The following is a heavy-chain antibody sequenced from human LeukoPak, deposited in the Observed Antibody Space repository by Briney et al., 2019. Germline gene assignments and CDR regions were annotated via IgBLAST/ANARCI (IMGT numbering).Heavy chain of an antibody. CDR2: IYHSGST. J-gene: IGHJ4*02. Sequence: SETLSLTCTVSDASVSSVGYYWGWIRQPPGKGLEWIGEIYHSGSTNYNPSLKSRVTISVDKSKNQFSLKLSSVTAADTAVYYCARRNRGIIDYWGQGTLVTVSS. V-gene: IGHV4-39*07. D-gene: IGHD1-14*01. CDR1: DASVSSVGYY. CDR3: ARRNRGIIDY.